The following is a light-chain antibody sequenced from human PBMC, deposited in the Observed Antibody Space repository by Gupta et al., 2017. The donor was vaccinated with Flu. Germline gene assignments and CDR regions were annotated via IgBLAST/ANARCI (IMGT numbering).Light chain of an antibody. V-gene: IGLV2-14*04. CDR2: DVS. Sequence: SDVGGYNYFSWYQQHPGKAPKLMIYDVSNRPSGVSNRFSGSKSGNTASLTISGLQAEDEADYYCSSYTSSSTLDVFGGGTKLTVL. CDR1: SDVGGYNY. J-gene: IGLJ3*02. CDR3: SSYTSSSTLDV.